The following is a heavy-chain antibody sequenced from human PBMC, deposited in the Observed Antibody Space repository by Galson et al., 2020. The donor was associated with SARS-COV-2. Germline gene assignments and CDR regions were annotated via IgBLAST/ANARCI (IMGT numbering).Heavy chain of an antibody. CDR1: GFTFSSYG. V-gene: IGHV3-30*03. D-gene: IGHD6-19*01. Sequence: QLGESLKISCAASGFTFSSYGMHWVRQAPGKGLEWVAVISYDGSNKYYADSVKGRFTISRDNSKNTLYLQMNSLRAEDTAVYYCARGAVADPYYYGMDVWGQGTTVTVSS. CDR2: ISYDGSNK. CDR3: ARGAVADPYYYGMDV. J-gene: IGHJ6*02.